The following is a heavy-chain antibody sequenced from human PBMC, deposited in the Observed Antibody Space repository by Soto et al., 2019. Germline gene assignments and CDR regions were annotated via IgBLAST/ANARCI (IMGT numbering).Heavy chain of an antibody. J-gene: IGHJ6*02. Sequence: SETLSLTCTVSGGSISSGGYYWSWIRQHPGKGLEWIGYIYYSGSTYYSPSLKSRVTISVDTSKNQFSLKLSSVTAADTAVYYCARVLAVAGYYYYGMDVWGQGTTVTVSS. CDR1: GGSISSGGYY. CDR2: IYYSGST. D-gene: IGHD6-19*01. V-gene: IGHV4-31*03. CDR3: ARVLAVAGYYYYGMDV.